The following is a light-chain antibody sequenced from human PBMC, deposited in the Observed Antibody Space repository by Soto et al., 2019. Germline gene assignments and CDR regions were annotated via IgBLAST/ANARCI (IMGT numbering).Light chain of an antibody. CDR1: QSLLHSNGYNY. CDR3: MQALQTPT. V-gene: IGKV2-28*01. J-gene: IGKJ4*01. CDR2: LAS. Sequence: DIVMTQSPLSLPVTPGEPASISCRSSQSLLHSNGYNYLDWYLQKPGQSPQLLISLASNRASGVPDRFSGSGSGTDFTLKISRVEAEDVGVYYCMQALQTPTFGGGTRVEIK.